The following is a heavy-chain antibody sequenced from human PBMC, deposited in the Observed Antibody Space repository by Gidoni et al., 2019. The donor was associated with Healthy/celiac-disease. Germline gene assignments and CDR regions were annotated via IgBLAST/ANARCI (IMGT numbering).Heavy chain of an antibody. CDR1: GFTFSSYW. CDR3: ARGWGDYEFLDWFDP. D-gene: IGHD4-17*01. V-gene: IGHV3-74*01. CDR2: INSDGSST. J-gene: IGHJ5*02. Sequence: EVQLVESGGGLVQPGGSLRLSCAASGFTFSSYWMHWVRQAPGKGLVWVSRINSDGSSTSYADSVKGRFTISRDNAKNTLYLQMNSLRAEDTAVYYCARGWGDYEFLDWFDPWGQGTLVTVSS.